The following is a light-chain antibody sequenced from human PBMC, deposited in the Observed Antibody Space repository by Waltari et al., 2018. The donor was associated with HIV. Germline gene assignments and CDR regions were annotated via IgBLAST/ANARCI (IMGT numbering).Light chain of an antibody. CDR1: KLGDNY. V-gene: IGLV3-1*01. CDR2: QDS. CDR3: QAWDSSTVWV. Sequence: SYELTQPPSVSVSPGQTASITCPGDKLGDNYACWYQQKPGQSPVLVIYQDSKRPSGIPERFSGSNSGNTATLTISGTQAMDEADYYCQAWDSSTVWVFGGGTKLTVL. J-gene: IGLJ3*02.